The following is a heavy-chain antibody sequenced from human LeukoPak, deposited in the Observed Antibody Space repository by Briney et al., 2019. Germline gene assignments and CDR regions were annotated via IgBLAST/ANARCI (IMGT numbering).Heavy chain of an antibody. Sequence: NPGGSLRLSCAVSGFTFSSYSMNWVRQAPGKGLEWVSSISSSSSYIYYADSVKGRFTISRDNAKNSLYLQMNSLRAEDTAVYYCAKGSSSWYGGFDYWGQGTLVTVSS. CDR3: AKGSSSWYGGFDY. CDR2: ISSSSSYI. V-gene: IGHV3-21*01. J-gene: IGHJ4*02. D-gene: IGHD6-13*01. CDR1: GFTFSSYS.